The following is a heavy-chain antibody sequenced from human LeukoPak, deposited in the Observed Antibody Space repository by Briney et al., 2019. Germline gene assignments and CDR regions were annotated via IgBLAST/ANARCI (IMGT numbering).Heavy chain of an antibody. D-gene: IGHD3-10*01. CDR1: GFIFNSYG. CDR3: AKTERMVRGVSNFDH. V-gene: IGHV3-30*18. Sequence: GGSLRLSCAASGFIFNSYGMHWVRQAPGKGLEWVAVILSDGSNKYYADSVKGRFTISRDNSKNTLYLQMNSLRAEDTAVYYCAKTERMVRGVSNFDHWGQGTLVTVSS. CDR2: ILSDGSNK. J-gene: IGHJ4*02.